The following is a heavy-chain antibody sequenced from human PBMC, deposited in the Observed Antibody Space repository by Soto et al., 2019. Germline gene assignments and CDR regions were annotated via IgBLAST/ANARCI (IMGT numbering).Heavy chain of an antibody. Sequence: QVQLVQSGAEVKKPGASVKVSCKASGYTFTSYAMHWVRQAPGQRLEWMGWINAGNGNTKYSQKFQGRVTITRDTSASTAYMELSSLRSEDTAVYYCARNGGGNYYYGMDVWGQGTTVTVSS. CDR3: ARNGGGNYYYGMDV. CDR1: GYTFTSYA. V-gene: IGHV1-3*01. J-gene: IGHJ6*02. CDR2: INAGNGNT. D-gene: IGHD3-16*01.